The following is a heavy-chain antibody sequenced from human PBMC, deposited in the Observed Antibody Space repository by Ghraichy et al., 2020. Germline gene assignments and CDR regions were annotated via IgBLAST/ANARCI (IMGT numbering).Heavy chain of an antibody. CDR2: INSDGTRA. CDR3: ASYDTSGYYRSLGY. Sequence: GGSLRLSCAASGFTFSSSWMQWVRQAPGKGLVWVSRINSDGTRADYADSVKGRFTISRDNAKSTVYLQMNSLRAEDTAVYYYASYDTSGYYRSLGYWGQGTLVTVSS. V-gene: IGHV3-74*01. CDR1: GFTFSSSW. J-gene: IGHJ4*02. D-gene: IGHD3-22*01.